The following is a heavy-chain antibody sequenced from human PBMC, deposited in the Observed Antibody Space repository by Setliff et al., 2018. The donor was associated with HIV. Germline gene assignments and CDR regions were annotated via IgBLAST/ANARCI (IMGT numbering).Heavy chain of an antibody. CDR3: ARGRPFDY. D-gene: IGHD6-25*01. J-gene: IGHJ4*02. Sequence: GGSLRLSCAASGFTFSRYGMHWVRQAPGKGLEWVSYISSSSSTIYYADSVKGRFTISRDNAKNSLYLQMNSLRAEDTAVYYCARGRPFDYWGQGTLVTVSS. V-gene: IGHV3-48*01. CDR2: ISSSSSTI. CDR1: GFTFSRYG.